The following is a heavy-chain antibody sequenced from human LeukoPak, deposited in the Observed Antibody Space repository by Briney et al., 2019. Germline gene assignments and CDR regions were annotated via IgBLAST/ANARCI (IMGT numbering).Heavy chain of an antibody. CDR2: ISAHNGNT. CDR3: ERDTLVDRTHYYYCYGRDV. CDR1: GYTFNNYG. V-gene: IGHV1-18*01. J-gene: IGHJ6*02. Sequence: AASVKVSCKASGYTFNNYGFSWVRQAPGQGLEWMGWISAHNGNTNYAQKLQGRVTMTTDTSTSTAYMELRSLRSDDTAVYYCERDTLVDRTHYYYCYGRDVWGQGTTVTVSS. D-gene: IGHD1-26*01.